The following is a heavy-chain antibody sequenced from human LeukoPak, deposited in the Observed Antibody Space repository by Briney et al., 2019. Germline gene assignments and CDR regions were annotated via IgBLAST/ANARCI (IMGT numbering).Heavy chain of an antibody. CDR1: GFTLNSYP. D-gene: IGHD3-16*01. J-gene: IGHJ4*02. CDR2: ISYDGYTT. V-gene: IGHV3-30*04. CDR3: ARDPRRGSPDYFDY. Sequence: GTSLRLSCAASGFTLNSYPMHWVRHAPGKGLEWLAVISYDGYTTLHADSVKGRFTISRDDSRDTLYLQMNSLTSEDTAVYYCARDPRRGSPDYFDYWGQGTLVTVST.